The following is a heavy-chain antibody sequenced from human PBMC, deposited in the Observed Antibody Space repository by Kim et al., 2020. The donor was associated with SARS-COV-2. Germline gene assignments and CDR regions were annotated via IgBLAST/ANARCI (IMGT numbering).Heavy chain of an antibody. V-gene: IGHV3-33*05. CDR1: GFTFSSYG. J-gene: IGHJ5*02. CDR3: ARDLLGGRRVTTPKGLFDP. CDR2: ISYDGSNK. Sequence: GGSLRLSCAASGFTFSSYGMHWVRQAPGKGLEWVAVISYDGSNKYYADSVKGRFTISRDNSKNTLYLQMNSLRAEDTAVYYCARDLLGGRRVTTPKGLFDPWGQGTLVTVSS. D-gene: IGHD4-17*01.